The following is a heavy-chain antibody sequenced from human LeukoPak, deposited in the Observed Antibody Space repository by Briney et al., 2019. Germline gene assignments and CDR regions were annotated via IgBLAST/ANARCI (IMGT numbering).Heavy chain of an antibody. D-gene: IGHD6-13*01. CDR3: ARHTAPYSSSWYLLDY. Sequence: SETLSLTCAVYGGSFSGYYWSWIRQPPGKGLEWIGEINHSGSTYYNPSLKSRVTISVDTSKNQFSLKLSSVTAADTAVYYCARHTAPYSSSWYLLDYWGQGTLVTVSS. J-gene: IGHJ4*02. CDR1: GGSFSGYY. V-gene: IGHV4-34*01. CDR2: INHSGST.